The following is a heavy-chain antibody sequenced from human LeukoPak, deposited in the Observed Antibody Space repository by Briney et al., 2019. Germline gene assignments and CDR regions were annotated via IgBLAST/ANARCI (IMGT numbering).Heavy chain of an antibody. Sequence: ASVTVSCKASGYTFTSYYMHWVRQAPGQGLEWMGIINPSGGSTSYAQKFQGRVTITRDMSTSTVYMELSSLRSEDTAVYYCARGVTTAVPHSYYYYYMDVWGKGTTVTVSS. CDR2: INPSGGST. CDR1: GYTFTSYY. D-gene: IGHD4-23*01. CDR3: ARGVTTAVPHSYYYYYMDV. V-gene: IGHV1-46*01. J-gene: IGHJ6*03.